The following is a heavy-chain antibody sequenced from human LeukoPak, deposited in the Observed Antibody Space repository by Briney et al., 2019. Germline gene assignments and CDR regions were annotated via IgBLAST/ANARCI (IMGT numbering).Heavy chain of an antibody. CDR3: ARDILGGYSYGDEYFQH. Sequence: ASVKVSCKASGYTFTGYYMHWVRQAPGQGLEWMGWINPNGGGTNYAQKFHGRVTMTRDTSISTAYMELSRLRSDDTALYYCARDILGGYSYGDEYFQHWGQGTLVTVSS. V-gene: IGHV1-2*02. CDR2: INPNGGGT. D-gene: IGHD5-18*01. J-gene: IGHJ1*01. CDR1: GYTFTGYY.